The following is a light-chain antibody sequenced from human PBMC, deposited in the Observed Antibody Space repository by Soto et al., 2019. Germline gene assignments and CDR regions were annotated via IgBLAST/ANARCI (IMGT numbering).Light chain of an antibody. CDR2: DAI. J-gene: IGKJ4*01. V-gene: IGKV3-20*01. CDR1: RTVSGNY. Sequence: EIVLTQSPGTLSLSPGDRATLSCRASRTVSGNYLAWYQQRPNQAPRLLIFDAIRRAAGIPDRFSGCGSGTDFTLTISRLEPEDFAVYFCQYFGTSPVIVFGGGTKVDMK. CDR3: QYFGTSPVIV.